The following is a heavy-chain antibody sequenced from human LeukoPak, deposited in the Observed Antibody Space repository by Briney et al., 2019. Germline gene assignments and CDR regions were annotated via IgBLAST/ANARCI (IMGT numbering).Heavy chain of an antibody. D-gene: IGHD2-2*01. CDR1: GFTFSSYE. CDR2: ISSSGSTI. V-gene: IGHV3-48*03. J-gene: IGHJ3*02. CDR3: ARDRTYCSGTSCPTRAFDI. Sequence: GGSLRLSCAASGFTFSSYEMNWVRQAPGKGLEWVSYISSSGSTIYYADSVKGRFTISRDNAKNSLYLQMNSLRAEDTAVYYCARDRTYCSGTSCPTRAFDIWGQGTMVTVSS.